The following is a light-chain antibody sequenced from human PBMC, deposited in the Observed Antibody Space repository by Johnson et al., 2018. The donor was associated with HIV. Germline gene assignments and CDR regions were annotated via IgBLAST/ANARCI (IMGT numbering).Light chain of an antibody. J-gene: IGLJ1*01. CDR3: GTWDSSLSAGV. CDR2: ENN. Sequence: QSVLTQPPSVSAAPGQKVTISCSGSSSNIGNNYVSWYQQLPGTAPKLLIYENNKRPSGIPYRFSGSKSGTSATLGITGLQTGDAADYYCGTWDSSLSAGVFGTGTKVTVL. V-gene: IGLV1-51*02. CDR1: SSNIGNNY.